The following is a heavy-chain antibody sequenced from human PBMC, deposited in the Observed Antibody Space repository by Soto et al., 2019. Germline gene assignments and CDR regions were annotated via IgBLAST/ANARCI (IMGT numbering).Heavy chain of an antibody. CDR3: ARDSFYDSSGYKTAGFDP. CDR1: GFTVSSNY. CDR2: IYSGGST. D-gene: IGHD3-22*01. V-gene: IGHV3-53*01. J-gene: IGHJ5*02. Sequence: GGSLRLSCAASGFTVSSNYMSWVRQAPGKGLEWVSVIYSGGSTYYADSVKGRFTISRDNSKNTLYLQMNSLRAEDTAVYYCARDSFYDSSGYKTAGFDPWGQGTLVTVSS.